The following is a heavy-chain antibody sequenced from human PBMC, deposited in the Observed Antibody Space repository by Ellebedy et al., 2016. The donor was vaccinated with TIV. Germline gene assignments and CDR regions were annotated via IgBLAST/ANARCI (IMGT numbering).Heavy chain of an antibody. CDR3: ARVGTTGYYYMDA. D-gene: IGHD1-7*01. V-gene: IGHV1-18*01. J-gene: IGHJ6*03. CDR1: GYTFSSYG. Sequence: ASVKVSCXASGYTFSSYGISWVRQASGQGLEWMGWISAYNGNTNYAQKLQGRVTLTRDTSTSTAYMELRSLRSDDTAVYYCARVGTTGYYYMDAWGKGTTVTVSS. CDR2: ISAYNGNT.